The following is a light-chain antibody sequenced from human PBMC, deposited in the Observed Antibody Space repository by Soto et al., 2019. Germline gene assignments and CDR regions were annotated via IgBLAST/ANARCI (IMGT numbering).Light chain of an antibody. Sequence: EIVLTQSPATLSLSPGERDTLSCRASQSVSSYLAWYQQKPGQAPRLLIYDASNRATGIPARFSGSGSGTDFTLTISSLEPEDFAVYYCQKRSNWPLTFGQGTRLEIK. J-gene: IGKJ5*01. CDR2: DAS. CDR1: QSVSSY. CDR3: QKRSNWPLT. V-gene: IGKV3-11*01.